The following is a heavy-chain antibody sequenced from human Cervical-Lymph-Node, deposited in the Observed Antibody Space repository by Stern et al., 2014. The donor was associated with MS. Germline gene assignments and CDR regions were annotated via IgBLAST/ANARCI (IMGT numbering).Heavy chain of an antibody. D-gene: IGHD2-15*01. CDR2: ISGSGGSR. Sequence: QLVQSGGGLVQPGGSLRLSCAASGFTFSSYAMSWVRQAPGKGLEWVSAISGSGGSREYAESVKGRFTIARDNSKNTLYLQMNSLRAEDTAVYYCAKDRSGGSPVSYFDYWGQGTLVTVSS. V-gene: IGHV3-23*04. J-gene: IGHJ4*02. CDR3: AKDRSGGSPVSYFDY. CDR1: GFTFSSYA.